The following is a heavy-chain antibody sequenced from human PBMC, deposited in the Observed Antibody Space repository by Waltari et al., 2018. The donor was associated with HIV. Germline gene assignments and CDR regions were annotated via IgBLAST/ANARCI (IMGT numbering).Heavy chain of an antibody. CDR2: IYYSGST. D-gene: IGHD1-1*01. CDR1: GGSISSSSYY. Sequence: QLQLQESGPGLVKPSETLSLTCTVSGGSISSSSYYWGWIRQPPGKGLEWIGSIYYSGSTDYNPPLKSRVTISVDTSKNQFSLKLCSVTAADTAVYYCARHEGAGTPGPYGMDVWGQGTTVTVSS. V-gene: IGHV4-39*01. CDR3: ARHEGAGTPGPYGMDV. J-gene: IGHJ6*02.